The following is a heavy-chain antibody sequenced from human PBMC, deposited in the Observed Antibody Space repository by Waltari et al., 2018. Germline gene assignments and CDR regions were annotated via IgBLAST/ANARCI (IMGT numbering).Heavy chain of an antibody. Sequence: QVQLQESGPGLVKPSETLSLTCAVSGYSISSGYYWGWIRQPPGKGLEWIGSIYHSGSTYDNPSLKSRVTISVDTSKNQFSLKLSSVTAADTAVYYCARRTAADGFDYWGQGTLVTVSS. J-gene: IGHJ4*02. V-gene: IGHV4-38-2*01. CDR3: ARRTAADGFDY. D-gene: IGHD6-13*01. CDR1: GYSISSGYY. CDR2: IYHSGST.